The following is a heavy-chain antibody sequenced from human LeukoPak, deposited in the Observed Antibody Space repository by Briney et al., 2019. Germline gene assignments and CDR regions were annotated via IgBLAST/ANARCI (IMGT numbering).Heavy chain of an antibody. CDR1: GGSVSDSY. CDR3: ARYGRGYCGGDCYSRLDAFDI. D-gene: IGHD2-21*02. CDR2: VMHSGST. J-gene: IGHJ3*02. V-gene: IGHV4-34*10. Sequence: TPSETLSLTCAVSGGSVSDSYWGWIRQSPGKGLEYIGEVMHSGSTNDNPSLKSRVSMSVDTSKNQFSLKLSSVTAADTAVYYCARYGRGYCGGDCYSRLDAFDIWGQGTMVAVSS.